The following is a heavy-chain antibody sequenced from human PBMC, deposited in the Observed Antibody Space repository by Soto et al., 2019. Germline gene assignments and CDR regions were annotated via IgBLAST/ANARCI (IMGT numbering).Heavy chain of an antibody. J-gene: IGHJ6*01. D-gene: IGHD6-13*01. V-gene: IGHV1-69*13. CDR2: IIPLFGTA. CDR3: ARHGPYSSSWDANYYYYYGMDV. CDR1: GGTLTNYA. Sequence: SVEDSYKASGGTLTNYAISWVRQAPGQGLEWVGGIIPLFGTANYAQKFQGRVTITADEPTSTAYMALNSLRSEDTAMYYCARHGPYSSSWDANYYYYYGMDVWGQGTPVTVSS.